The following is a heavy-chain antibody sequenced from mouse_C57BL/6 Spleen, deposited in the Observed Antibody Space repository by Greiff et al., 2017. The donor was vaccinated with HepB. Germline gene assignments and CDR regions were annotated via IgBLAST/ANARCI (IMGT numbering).Heavy chain of an antibody. Sequence: VQLQQSGAELVKPGASVKLSCKASGYTFTSYWMHWVKQRPGQGLEWIGMIHPNSGSTNYNEKFKSKATLTVDKSSSTAYMQLSSLTSEDSAVYYCARIVATPSFDYWGQSTTLTVSS. D-gene: IGHD1-1*01. J-gene: IGHJ2*01. CDR3: ARIVATPSFDY. V-gene: IGHV1-64*01. CDR2: IHPNSGST. CDR1: GYTFTSYW.